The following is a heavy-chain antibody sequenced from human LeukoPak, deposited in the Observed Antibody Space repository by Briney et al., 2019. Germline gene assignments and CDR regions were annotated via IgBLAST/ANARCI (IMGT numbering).Heavy chain of an antibody. V-gene: IGHV3-48*01. D-gene: IGHD6-13*01. J-gene: IGHJ4*02. CDR3: ARVGAAAGGGYFGY. CDR1: GFTFSSYS. CDR2: ISSSCSTI. Sequence: PGGSLRLSCAASGFTFSSYSMNWVRQAPGKGLEWVSYISSSCSTIYYADSVKGRFTISRDNAKNSLYLQMNSLRAEDTAVYYCARVGAAAGGGYFGYWGQGTLVTVSS.